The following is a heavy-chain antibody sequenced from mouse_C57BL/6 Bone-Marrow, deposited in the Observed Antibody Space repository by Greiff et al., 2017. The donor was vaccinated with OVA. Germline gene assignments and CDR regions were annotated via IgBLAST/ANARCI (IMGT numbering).Heavy chain of an antibody. V-gene: IGHV1-5*01. J-gene: IGHJ2*01. Sequence: EVQLQQSGTVLARPGASVKMSCKTSGYTFTSYWMHWVKQRPGQGLEWIGAIYPGNSDTSYNQKFKGKAKLTAVTSASTAYMELSSLTNEDSAVYYCTEGNYGSSYGAFDYWGQGTTLTVSS. CDR3: TEGNYGSSYGAFDY. CDR1: GYTFTSYW. D-gene: IGHD1-1*01. CDR2: IYPGNSDT.